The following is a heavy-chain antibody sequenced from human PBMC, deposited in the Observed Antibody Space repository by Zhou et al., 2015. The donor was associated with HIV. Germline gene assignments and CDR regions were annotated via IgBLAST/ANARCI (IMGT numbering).Heavy chain of an antibody. V-gene: IGHV3-7*01. CDR3: ARDYSTPLYYFDY. Sequence: EVQLVESGGGLVQPGGSLRLSCTASGFTFSNYWMTWVRQAPGKGLEWVANIKEDESLKYYVDSVKGRFTISRDNAKNSLYLQMNSLRAEDTAVYYCARDYSTPLYYFDYWGQGTLVTVSS. CDR2: IKEDESLK. D-gene: IGHD4-11*01. J-gene: IGHJ4*02. CDR1: GFTFSNYW.